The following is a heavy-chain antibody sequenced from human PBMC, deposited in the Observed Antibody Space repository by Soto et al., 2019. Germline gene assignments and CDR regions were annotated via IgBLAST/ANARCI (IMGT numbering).Heavy chain of an antibody. CDR2: ISSSSSTI. Sequence: GGSLRLSCAASGFTFSRYSMNWVRQAPGKGLEWVSYISSSSSTIYYADSVKGRFTISRDNAKNSLYLQMNSLRAEDTAVYYCAREKSEYFDWLSPHDAFDIWGQGTMVTVSS. D-gene: IGHD3-9*01. J-gene: IGHJ3*02. CDR3: AREKSEYFDWLSPHDAFDI. V-gene: IGHV3-48*01. CDR1: GFTFSRYS.